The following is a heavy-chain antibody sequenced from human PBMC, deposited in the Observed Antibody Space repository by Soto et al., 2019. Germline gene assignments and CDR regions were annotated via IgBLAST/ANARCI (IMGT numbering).Heavy chain of an antibody. CDR3: VSTREAGAFDI. D-gene: IGHD6-13*01. J-gene: IGHJ3*02. V-gene: IGHV3-13*01. CDR1: GFTFSDYD. CDR2: LGLVGDT. Sequence: GGSLRLSCAASGFTFSDYDMHWVRLTTGKGLEWVSGLGLVGDTYYADSVKGRFTISRENARHSLYLTMTSLRAGDTGISFCVSTREAGAFDIWGQGTMVTVSS.